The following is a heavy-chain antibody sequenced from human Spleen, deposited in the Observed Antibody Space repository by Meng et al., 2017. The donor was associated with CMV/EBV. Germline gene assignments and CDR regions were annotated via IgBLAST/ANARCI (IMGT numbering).Heavy chain of an antibody. Sequence: SETLSLTCTVAGDSLTTRGNFWSWIRQSPGEGLEWIGYISYSATTQYSPSFRSRVSMSIDTSNSQFSLRLTSVTAADTAVYYCARMGLAYCGRTTCELFDFWGQGTLVTVSS. CDR2: ISYSATT. CDR3: ARMGLAYCGRTTCELFDF. J-gene: IGHJ4*02. D-gene: IGHD2-21*01. CDR1: GDSLTTRGNF. V-gene: IGHV4-61*08.